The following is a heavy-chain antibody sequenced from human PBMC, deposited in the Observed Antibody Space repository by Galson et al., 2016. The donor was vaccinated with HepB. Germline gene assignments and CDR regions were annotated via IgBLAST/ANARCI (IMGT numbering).Heavy chain of an antibody. J-gene: IGHJ4*02. CDR1: GFSFSLYD. CDR2: KSHDGKNE. CDR3: ARDWGRLAAYYFDY. D-gene: IGHD3-16*01. V-gene: IGHV3-30*04. Sequence: SLRLSCAASGFSFSLYDMHWVRQAPGKGLEWVAVKSHDGKNEFYADSVKGRFSISRDNSKSTVYLQMNSLRPDDTAVYYCARDWGRLAAYYFDYWGQGALVTVSS.